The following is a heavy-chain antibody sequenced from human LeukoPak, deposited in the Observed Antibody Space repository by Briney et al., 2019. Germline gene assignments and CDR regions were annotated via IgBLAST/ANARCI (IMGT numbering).Heavy chain of an antibody. CDR1: GFTFNSYN. CDR2: IIPSGHTT. V-gene: IGHV3-23*01. D-gene: IGHD5-24*01. Sequence: GGSLRLSCAASGFTFNSYNMNWVRQAPGKGLEWVSGIIPSGHTTYYADSVRGRFTISRDNSRNTVYLQMNSLRAEDTAVYYCAKDDRWLQFCCWGQGTLVTVSA. CDR3: AKDDRWLQFCC. J-gene: IGHJ4*02.